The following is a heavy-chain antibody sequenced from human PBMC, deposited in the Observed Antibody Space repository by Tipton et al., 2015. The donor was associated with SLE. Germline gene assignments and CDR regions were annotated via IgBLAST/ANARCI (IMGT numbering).Heavy chain of an antibody. V-gene: IGHV3-53*01. Sequence: SLRLSCAASGFTVSSNYMSWVRQAPGKGLEWVSVIYSGGSTYYADSVKGRFTISRDNSKNTLYLQMNSLRTEDTAVYYCAKSAGWNFDFYYMDVWGKGTTVTVSS. CDR1: GFTVSSNY. J-gene: IGHJ6*03. D-gene: IGHD1-7*01. CDR3: AKSAGWNFDFYYMDV. CDR2: IYSGGST.